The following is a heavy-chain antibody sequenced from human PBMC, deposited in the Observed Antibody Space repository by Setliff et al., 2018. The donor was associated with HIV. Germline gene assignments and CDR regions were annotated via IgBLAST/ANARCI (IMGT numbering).Heavy chain of an antibody. CDR3: MRGRSITIFGVAYFDF. CDR1: GVSTSSSTYY. D-gene: IGHD3-3*01. CDR2: VHHSGTT. V-gene: IGHV4-39*07. J-gene: IGHJ4*02. Sequence: SETLSLTCSVSGVSTSSSTYYWGWIRQPPGKGLEWIGSVHHSGTTYYNPSLKSRVTISVDMSNNQFSLKVTSVTAADTAVYYCMRGRSITIFGVAYFDFWGQGTQVTVSS.